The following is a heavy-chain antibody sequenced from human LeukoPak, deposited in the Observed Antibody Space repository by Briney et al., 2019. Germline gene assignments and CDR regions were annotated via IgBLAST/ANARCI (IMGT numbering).Heavy chain of an antibody. Sequence: SETLSLTCAVYGGSFSGYYWSWIRQPPGKGLEWIGEINHSGSTNYNPSLKSRVTISVDTSKNQFSLKLNSVTAADTAVYYCARGKSWSGGSCYPVYYYYGMDVWGQGTTVTVSS. CDR1: GGSFSGYY. D-gene: IGHD2-15*01. CDR2: INHSGST. J-gene: IGHJ6*02. CDR3: ARGKSWSGGSCYPVYYYYGMDV. V-gene: IGHV4-34*01.